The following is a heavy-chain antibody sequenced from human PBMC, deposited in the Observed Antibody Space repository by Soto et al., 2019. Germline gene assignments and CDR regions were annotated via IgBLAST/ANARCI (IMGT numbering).Heavy chain of an antibody. V-gene: IGHV3-64*01. J-gene: IGHJ3*02. Sequence: HGWSMRPSCTGSALTFGSYSIPLVGQAPKKKLEYVSAISSNGGSTYYANSVKGRFTISRDNSKNTLYLQMGSLRAEDMAVYYCARDGGELGYCSSTSCLPGAFDIWGQGTMVTVSS. D-gene: IGHD2-2*01. CDR3: ARDGGELGYCSSTSCLPGAFDI. CDR1: ALTFGSYS. CDR2: ISSNGGST.